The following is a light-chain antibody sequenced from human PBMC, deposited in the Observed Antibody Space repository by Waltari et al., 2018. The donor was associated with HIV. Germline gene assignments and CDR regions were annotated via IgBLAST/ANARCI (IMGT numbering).Light chain of an antibody. V-gene: IGLV1-44*01. J-gene: IGLJ2*01. CDR3: AAWDDSLNGVV. CDR2: SNN. Sequence: QSVLTQPPSASGTPGQRVTISCSGSSSNIGSNTVNWYQQLPGTAPKLLIYSNNPRASGVDDRFSGSKSGTSTSLAISGLQSEDEADYYCAAWDDSLNGVVFGGGTKLTVL. CDR1: SSNIGSNT.